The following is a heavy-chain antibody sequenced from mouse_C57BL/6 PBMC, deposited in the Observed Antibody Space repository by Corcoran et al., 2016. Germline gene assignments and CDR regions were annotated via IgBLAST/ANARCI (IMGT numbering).Heavy chain of an antibody. Sequence: QVQLQQSGPELVKPGASVKISCKASGYSFTSYYIHWVKQRPGQGLEWIGWIYPGSGNTKYNGKFKGKATLTADTSSSTAYMQLSSLTSEDSAVYYCARRGDSSGYEGVYAMDYWGQGTSVTVSS. CDR1: GYSFTSYY. V-gene: IGHV1-66*01. D-gene: IGHD3-2*02. J-gene: IGHJ4*01. CDR2: IYPGSGNT. CDR3: ARRGDSSGYEGVYAMDY.